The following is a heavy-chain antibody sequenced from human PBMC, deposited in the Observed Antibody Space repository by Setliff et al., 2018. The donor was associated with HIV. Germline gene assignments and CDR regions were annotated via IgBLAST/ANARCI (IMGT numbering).Heavy chain of an antibody. Sequence: PGGSLRLSCAASGFTFRRYWMNWVRQALGKGLEWVANIKEDGSEKYYLASVKGRFTISRDNAKNSLYLQMNSLRAEDTAVYYCAREFGPRPYDYWGQGTLVTVS. D-gene: IGHD3-10*01. J-gene: IGHJ4*02. CDR3: AREFGPRPYDY. CDR2: IKEDGSEK. V-gene: IGHV3-7*03. CDR1: GFTFRRYW.